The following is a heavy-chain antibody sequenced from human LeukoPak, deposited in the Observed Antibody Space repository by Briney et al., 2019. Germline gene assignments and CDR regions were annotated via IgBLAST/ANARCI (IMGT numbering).Heavy chain of an antibody. Sequence: GGSLRLSCAASGFTVSSNYMSWVRQAPGKGLEWVSIIYSGGSTYYADSVKGRFTISRDNSKNTLYLRMNSLRAEDTAVYYCARVVMESLDYWGQGTLVTVSS. CDR3: ARVVMESLDY. D-gene: IGHD3-16*01. CDR2: IYSGGST. V-gene: IGHV3-66*01. J-gene: IGHJ4*02. CDR1: GFTVSSNY.